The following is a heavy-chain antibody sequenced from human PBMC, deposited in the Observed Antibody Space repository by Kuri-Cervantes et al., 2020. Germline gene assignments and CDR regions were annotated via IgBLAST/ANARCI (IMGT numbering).Heavy chain of an antibody. CDR3: ARAHYDFLTGLSLNWFDS. V-gene: IGHV1-3*01. D-gene: IGHD3-9*01. J-gene: IGHJ5*01. CDR1: GYTFTSYA. CDR2: INAGNGNT. Sequence: ASVKVSCKASGYTFTSYAMHWVRQAPGQRLEWMGWINAGNGNTKYSQKFQGRVTITRDTSASTAYMELSSLRSEDTALYYCARAHYDFLTGLSLNWFDSWGQGTLVTVSS.